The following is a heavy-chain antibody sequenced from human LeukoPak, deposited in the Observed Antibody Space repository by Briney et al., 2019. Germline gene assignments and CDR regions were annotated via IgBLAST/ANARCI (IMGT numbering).Heavy chain of an antibody. CDR3: ASSTQYYYDSSGLYYFDY. CDR2: IYYSGST. Sequence: PSETLSLTCTVSGGSISSYYWSWIRQPPGKGLEWIGYIYYSGSTNYNPSLKSRVTISVDTSENQFSLKLSSVTAADTAVYYCASSTQYYYDSSGLYYFDYWGRGTLVTVSS. D-gene: IGHD3-22*01. CDR1: GGSISSYY. V-gene: IGHV4-59*01. J-gene: IGHJ4*02.